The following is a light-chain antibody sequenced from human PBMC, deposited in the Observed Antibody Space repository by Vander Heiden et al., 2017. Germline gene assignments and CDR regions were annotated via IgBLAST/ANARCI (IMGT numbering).Light chain of an antibody. Sequence: QSALTQPASVSGSPGQSITISCTGTSSDVRGYNYVSWYQQHPGKAPKLMIYDVSNRPSGVSNRVSGSKSGNTASLTISGLQAEDEADYYCSSYTSSSIYVVFGGGTKLTVL. CDR1: SSDVRGYNY. CDR2: DVS. CDR3: SSYTSSSIYVV. J-gene: IGLJ2*01. V-gene: IGLV2-14*03.